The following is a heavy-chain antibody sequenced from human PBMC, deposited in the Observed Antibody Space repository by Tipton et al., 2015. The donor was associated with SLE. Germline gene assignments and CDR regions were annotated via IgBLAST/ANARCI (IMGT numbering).Heavy chain of an antibody. CDR3: ANSVAAREGWFDP. V-gene: IGHV4-30-4*01. CDR2: ISYSGST. Sequence: TLSLTCIVSGGSITRGVSFWSWIRQTPDKGLEWIGYISYSGSTSYNPSLKSRVTISLDTSKNLFSLNLTSVTAADTAVYYCANSVAAREGWFDPWGQGTLVTVSS. J-gene: IGHJ5*02. D-gene: IGHD6-19*01. CDR1: GGSITRGVSF.